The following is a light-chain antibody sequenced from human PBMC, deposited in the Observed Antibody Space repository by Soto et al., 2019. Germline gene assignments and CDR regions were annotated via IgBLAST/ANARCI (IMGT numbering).Light chain of an antibody. V-gene: IGKV3-11*01. CDR2: DAS. CDR1: QSVSSY. CDR3: QQYNDRPPIT. Sequence: EIVLTQAPATLSFSPGEGGTLCCRASQSVSSYLAWYQQKPGQAPRLLLYDASNRATGIQARFSGSGSGTAFPLTISSLEPEDFAVYYCQQYNDRPPITFGQGTRLEIK. J-gene: IGKJ5*01.